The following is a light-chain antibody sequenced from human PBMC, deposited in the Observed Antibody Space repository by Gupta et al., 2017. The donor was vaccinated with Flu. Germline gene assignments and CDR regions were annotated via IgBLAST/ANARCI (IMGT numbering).Light chain of an antibody. J-gene: IGLJ1*01. CDR1: SRDVGGYDY. CDR2: DVS. V-gene: IGLV2-14*01. Sequence: QSALTQPASVSGSPGPSITISCTGTSRDVGGYDYVSCYQQHPDKAPKLMIFDVSKRTSGVASCFSGSEAGNTASLTISVLQEEDEADYYRSSYTSSITHVFGTGTKVTVL. CDR3: SSYTSSITHV.